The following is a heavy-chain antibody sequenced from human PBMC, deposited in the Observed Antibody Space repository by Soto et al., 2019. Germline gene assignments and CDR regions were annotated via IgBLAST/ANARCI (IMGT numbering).Heavy chain of an antibody. Sequence: ASVKVSCKASGYTFTTHDINWVRQATGQGLEWMGWMNPNSGNTHYAQRFQGRVTMTRNTSIGTAYMELSSLRSEDTAVYYCARGLSCSGGSCTASWGQGSLVTVS. CDR2: MNPNSGNT. J-gene: IGHJ5*02. D-gene: IGHD2-15*01. CDR1: GYTFTTHD. CDR3: ARGLSCSGGSCTAS. V-gene: IGHV1-8*01.